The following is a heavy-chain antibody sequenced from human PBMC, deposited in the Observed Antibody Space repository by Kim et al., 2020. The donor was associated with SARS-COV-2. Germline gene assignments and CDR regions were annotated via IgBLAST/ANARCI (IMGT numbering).Heavy chain of an antibody. CDR2: LYYGGST. CDR1: GFSISDSSDY. Sequence: SETLSLTCSVSGFSISDSSDYWGWIRQPPGKGLEWIGSLYYGGSTYYNPSLKSRLFISVDTSKSQFSLKLSSVTAADTAVYYCARRDFVRGSYFDSWGQGALVAVSS. J-gene: IGHJ4*02. V-gene: IGHV4-39*01. D-gene: IGHD3-16*01. CDR3: ARRDFVRGSYFDS.